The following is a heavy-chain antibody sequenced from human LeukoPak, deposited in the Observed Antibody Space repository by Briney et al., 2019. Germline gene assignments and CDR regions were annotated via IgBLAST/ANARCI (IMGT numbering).Heavy chain of an antibody. CDR2: ISGSGGST. Sequence: QPGGSLRLSCAASGFNFRNHAMSWVRQASGTGLEWVSVISGSGGSTYYGDSVKGRFTISRDNSKNTLYLQMNSLRAEDTAVYFCAKAMTSVATPGASWGQGTLVTVSS. CDR3: AKAMTSVATPGAS. V-gene: IGHV3-23*01. D-gene: IGHD4-23*01. J-gene: IGHJ5*02. CDR1: GFNFRNHA.